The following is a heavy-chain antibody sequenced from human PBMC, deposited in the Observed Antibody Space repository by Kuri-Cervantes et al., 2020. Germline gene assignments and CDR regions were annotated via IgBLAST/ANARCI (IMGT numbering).Heavy chain of an antibody. CDR1: GFTFSDYY. Sequence: LSLTCAASGFTFSDYYMSWIRQAPGKGLEWVSYISSSGSTIYYADSVKGRFTTSRDNAKNSLYLQMNSLRAEDTAVYYCAKDCWVVYERVGGLCYWGQGTLVTVSS. CDR2: ISSSGSTI. J-gene: IGHJ4*02. CDR3: AKDCWVVYERVGGLCY. V-gene: IGHV3-11*01. D-gene: IGHD5/OR15-5a*01.